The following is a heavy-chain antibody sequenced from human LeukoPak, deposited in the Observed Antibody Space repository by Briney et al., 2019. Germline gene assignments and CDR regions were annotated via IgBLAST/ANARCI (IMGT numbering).Heavy chain of an antibody. J-gene: IGHJ4*02. CDR2: IIPIFGTA. CDR3: ARVPYYYDSSGYIDY. CDR1: GGTLSSYA. Sequence: ASVKVSCKASGGTLSSYAISWVRQAPGQGLEWMGGIIPIFGTANCAQKFQGRVTITTDESTSTAYMELSSLRSEDTAVYYCARVPYYYDSSGYIDYWGQGTLVTVSS. D-gene: IGHD3-22*01. V-gene: IGHV1-69*05.